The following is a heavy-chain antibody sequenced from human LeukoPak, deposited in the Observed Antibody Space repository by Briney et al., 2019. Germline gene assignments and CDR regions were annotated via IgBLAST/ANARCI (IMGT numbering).Heavy chain of an antibody. CDR1: GGSISSYY. V-gene: IGHV4-4*07. CDR3: ARAPDRITIFGVVPNDAFDI. CDR2: IYTSGST. D-gene: IGHD3-3*01. J-gene: IGHJ3*02. Sequence: SETLSLTCTVSGGSISSYYWSWIRQPAGKGLEWIGRIYTSGSTNCNPSLKSRVTMSVDTSKNQFSLKLSSVTAADTAVYYCARAPDRITIFGVVPNDAFDIWGQGTMVTVSS.